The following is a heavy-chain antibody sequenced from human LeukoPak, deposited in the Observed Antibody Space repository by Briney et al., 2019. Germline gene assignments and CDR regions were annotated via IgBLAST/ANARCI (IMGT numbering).Heavy chain of an antibody. V-gene: IGHV3-74*01. D-gene: IGHD1-26*01. CDR1: GFTFSSYW. CDR3: ARETDGSSFDY. Sequence: SGGSLRLSCAASGFTFSSYWMQWVRQAPGKGLVWVSRINSDESSTRYADSVKGRFTISRDSAKNALYLQMNSLRAEDTAVYYCARETDGSSFDYWGQGTLVTVSS. CDR2: INSDESST. J-gene: IGHJ4*02.